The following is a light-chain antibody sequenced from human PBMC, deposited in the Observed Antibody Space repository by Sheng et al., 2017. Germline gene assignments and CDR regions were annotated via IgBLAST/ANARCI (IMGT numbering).Light chain of an antibody. J-gene: IGKJ5*01. V-gene: IGKV1-8*01. CDR3: QQLNGYPIT. Sequence: AIRITQSPSSLSASTGDRVTITCRASQGISSYLAWYQQKPGKAPKLLIYAASTLQSGVPSRFSGSGSGTDFTLTISSLQPEDFATYYCQQLNGYPITFGQGTRLEIK. CDR2: AAS. CDR1: QGISSY.